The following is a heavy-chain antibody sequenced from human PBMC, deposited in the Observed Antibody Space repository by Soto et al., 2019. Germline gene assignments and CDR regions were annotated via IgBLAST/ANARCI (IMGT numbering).Heavy chain of an antibody. Sequence: QVQLQESGPGLVKPSQTLSLTCTVSGGSISSGDYYWSWIRQPPGKGLEWIGYIYYSGSTYYNPSLKSRSTISADTSKNQFSLKLSSVTAADTAVYYCARAMVVTQTSFDPGGQGTLVTVSS. J-gene: IGHJ5*02. CDR1: GGSISSGDYY. D-gene: IGHD2-21*02. V-gene: IGHV4-30-4*01. CDR3: ARAMVVTQTSFDP. CDR2: IYYSGST.